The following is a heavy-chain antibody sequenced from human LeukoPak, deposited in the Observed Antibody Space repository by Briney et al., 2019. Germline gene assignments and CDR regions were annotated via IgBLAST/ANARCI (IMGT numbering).Heavy chain of an antibody. CDR1: EFTFGSYW. D-gene: IGHD2-21*02. CDR2: INQDGRKE. J-gene: IGHJ3*01. CDR3: ARDSSPYCGDGCYFDAFDL. V-gene: IGHV3-7*03. Sequence: GGSLRLSCVASEFTFGSYWMTWVRQAPGKGLEWVANINQDGRKEHYVDSVKGRFTISIDNAKNFLYLQVNSLRAEDTAVYDCARDSSPYCGDGCYFDAFDLWGQGTMVTVSS.